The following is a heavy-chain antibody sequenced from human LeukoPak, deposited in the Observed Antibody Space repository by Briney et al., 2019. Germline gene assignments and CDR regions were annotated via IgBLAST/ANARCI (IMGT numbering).Heavy chain of an antibody. CDR1: GFTFSTYW. J-gene: IGHJ4*02. V-gene: IGHV3-74*01. CDR3: ARIAETNIYFLGY. Sequence: LAGGSLRLSCAASGFTFSTYWMHWVRQAPGKGLVWVSRLSPDGSSSIYADSVKGRFTVSRDNAKNTLYLQMNSLRDEDTAVYYCARIAETNIYFLGYWGQGTLVTVSS. D-gene: IGHD2-21*01. CDR2: LSPDGSSS.